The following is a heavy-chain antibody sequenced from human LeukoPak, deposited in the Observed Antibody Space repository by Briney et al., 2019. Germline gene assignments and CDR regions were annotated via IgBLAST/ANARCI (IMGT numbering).Heavy chain of an antibody. J-gene: IGHJ3*02. CDR1: GFTCNNFE. V-gene: IGHV3-48*03. CDR2: IDISGTSI. CDR3: ARGGSSGYSYNAFDI. Sequence: GGSLRLSCAVSGFTCNNFEMNWVRQAPGKGLEWVSYIDISGTSIYYADSVKGRFTISRDNAKNSLYLQMNSLRAEDTAVYYCARGGSSGYSYNAFDIWGQGTMVTVSS. D-gene: IGHD3-22*01.